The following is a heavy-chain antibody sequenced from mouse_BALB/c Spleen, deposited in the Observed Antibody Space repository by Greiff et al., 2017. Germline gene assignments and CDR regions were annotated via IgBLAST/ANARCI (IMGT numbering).Heavy chain of an antibody. CDR3: ARGPKYDFDY. CDR1: GYSFTGYY. V-gene: IGHV1S34*01. Sequence: LVKTGASVTISCTASGYSFTGYYMHWVKQRHGKSLEWLGFISCYNGATSYNQKFKGKATFTVDTSSSTAYMQFNSLTSEDSAVYYCARGPKYDFDYWGQGTTLTVSS. CDR2: ISCYNGAT. J-gene: IGHJ2*01. D-gene: IGHD2-14*01.